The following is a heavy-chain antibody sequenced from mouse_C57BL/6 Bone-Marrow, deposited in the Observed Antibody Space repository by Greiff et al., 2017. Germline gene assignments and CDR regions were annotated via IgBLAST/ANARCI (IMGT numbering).Heavy chain of an antibody. J-gene: IGHJ1*03. V-gene: IGHV1-53*01. CDR2: INPSNGGT. CDR1: GYTFTSYW. D-gene: IGHD2-2*01. CDR3: GYCGYVGPCWYFDV. Sequence: VQLQQPGTELVKPGASVKLSCKASGYTFTSYWMHWVKQRPGQGLEWIGNINPSNGGTNYNEKFKSKATLTVDKSSSTAYMQLSSLTADDSAVYYCGYCGYVGPCWYFDVWGTGTTVTVSS.